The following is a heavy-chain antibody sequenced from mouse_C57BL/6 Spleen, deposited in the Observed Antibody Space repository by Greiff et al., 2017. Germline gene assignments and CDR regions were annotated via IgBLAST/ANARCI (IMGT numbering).Heavy chain of an antibody. Sequence: QVQLQQPGAELVMPGASVKLSCKASGYTFTSYWMHWVKQRPGQSLEWIGEIDPSDSYTNYNQKFKGKSTLTVDKSSSTAYMQLSSLTSEDSAVYYCRVDSSGYYAMDYWGKGTSVTVSS. D-gene: IGHD3-2*01. CDR3: RVDSSGYYAMDY. J-gene: IGHJ4*01. CDR2: IDPSDSYT. V-gene: IGHV1-69*01. CDR1: GYTFTSYW.